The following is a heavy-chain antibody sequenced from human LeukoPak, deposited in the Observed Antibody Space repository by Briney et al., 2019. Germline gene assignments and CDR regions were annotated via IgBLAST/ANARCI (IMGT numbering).Heavy chain of an antibody. CDR2: ITYNGAAT. J-gene: IGHJ4*02. D-gene: IGHD3-9*01. CDR3: AKDGLYFDGSTHIYYFDS. CDR1: GSSFGGYA. Sequence: GGSLRLPCAASGSSFGGYAMTWVRQAPGKGLEWVSSITYNGAATYYLDSVKARFTISRDNSRSTLYLQMDSLTAEDTALYYCAKDGLYFDGSTHIYYFDSWGQGTLVAVSS. V-gene: IGHV3-23*01.